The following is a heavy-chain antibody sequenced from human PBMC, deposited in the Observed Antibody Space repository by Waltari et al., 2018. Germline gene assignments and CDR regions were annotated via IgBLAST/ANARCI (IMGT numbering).Heavy chain of an antibody. CDR3: ARDKGSSWYQIDY. V-gene: IGHV4-4*07. Sequence: QVQLQESGPGLVKPSETLSLTCTVSGGSISSYYWSWTRQPAGKGLEWIGRIYTSGSTNDNPSLKSRVTMSGDTSKNQFSRKLSSVTAADTAVYYCARDKGSSWYQIDYWGQGTLVTVSS. J-gene: IGHJ4*02. CDR2: IYTSGST. CDR1: GGSISSYY. D-gene: IGHD6-13*01.